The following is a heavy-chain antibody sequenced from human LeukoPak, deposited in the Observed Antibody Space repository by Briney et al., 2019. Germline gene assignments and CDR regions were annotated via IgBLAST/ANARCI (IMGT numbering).Heavy chain of an antibody. CDR2: ISSSGSTI. CDR3: ARDLRREVAATDAFDI. CDR1: GFTFSSYE. J-gene: IGHJ3*02. D-gene: IGHD2-15*01. V-gene: IGHV3-48*03. Sequence: GGSLRLSCAASGFTFSSYEMNWVRQAPGKGLEWVSYISSSGSTIYYADSVKGRFTISRDNAKNSLYLQMNSLRAEDTAVYYCARDLRREVAATDAFDIWGQGTMVTVSS.